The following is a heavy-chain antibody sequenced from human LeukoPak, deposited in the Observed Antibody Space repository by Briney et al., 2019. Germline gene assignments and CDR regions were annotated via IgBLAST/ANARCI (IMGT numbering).Heavy chain of an antibody. CDR1: GLTLSSYE. CDR3: ANLGSMVRGVDYY. D-gene: IGHD3-10*01. J-gene: IGHJ4*02. Sequence: PGGSLRLSCTASGLTLSSYEMNWVRQAPGKGPEWISSISRSGSPIYADSVKGRFTISRDNAKNSLYLQMNSLRGEDTAVYYCANLGSMVRGVDYYWGQGTLVTVS. V-gene: IGHV3-48*03. CDR2: ISRSGSPI.